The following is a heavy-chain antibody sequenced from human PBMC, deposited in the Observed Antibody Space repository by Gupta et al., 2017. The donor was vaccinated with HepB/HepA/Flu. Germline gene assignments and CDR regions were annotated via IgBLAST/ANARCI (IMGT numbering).Heavy chain of an antibody. CDR1: GGSISSSSYY. Sequence: QLQLQESGPGLVKPSETLSLTCTVSGGSISSSSYYWGWIRLPPGKGLEWIGSNYYSGSTYYNPSLKSRVTISVDTSKNQFSLKLSSVTAADTAVYYCARPRDAVNIFAHPLGEMDVWGKGTTVTVSS. D-gene: IGHD3-3*02. J-gene: IGHJ6*04. CDR3: ARPRDAVNIFAHPLGEMDV. V-gene: IGHV4-39*01. CDR2: NYYSGST.